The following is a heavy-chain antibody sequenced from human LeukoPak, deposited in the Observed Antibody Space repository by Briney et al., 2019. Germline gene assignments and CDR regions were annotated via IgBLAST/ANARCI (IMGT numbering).Heavy chain of an antibody. Sequence: ETLSLTCTVSGFTVSSNSMSWVRQAPGKGLEWVSFIYSGVGPHYSDSVKGRFTISRDDSKNTLYLQMNSLRAEDTAVYYCARRAGAYSHPYDYWGQGTLVTVSS. D-gene: IGHD4/OR15-4a*01. CDR3: ARRAGAYSHPYDY. V-gene: IGHV3-53*01. J-gene: IGHJ4*02. CDR2: IYSGVGP. CDR1: GFTVSSNS.